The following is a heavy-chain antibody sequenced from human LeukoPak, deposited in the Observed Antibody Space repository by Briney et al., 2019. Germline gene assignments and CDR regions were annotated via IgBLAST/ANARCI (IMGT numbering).Heavy chain of an antibody. J-gene: IGHJ3*02. Sequence: SQTLSLTCTVSGNSISSGDNYWSWIRQPAGKGLEWIGRFYTSGTTNFNPSLNSRVTISVDTSKNQYSLKLISVTAADTAVYYCARDSRGYNAFDIWGQGTMVTVSS. CDR1: GNSISSGDNY. CDR2: FYTSGTT. D-gene: IGHD5-12*01. V-gene: IGHV4-61*02. CDR3: ARDSRGYNAFDI.